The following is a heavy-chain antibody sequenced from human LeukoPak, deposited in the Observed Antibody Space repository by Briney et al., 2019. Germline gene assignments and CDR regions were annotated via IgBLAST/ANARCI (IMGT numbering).Heavy chain of an antibody. CDR1: GFTFDDYA. V-gene: IGHV3-9*03. CDR2: ISWNSGSI. J-gene: IGHJ4*02. Sequence: GRSLRLSCAASGFTFDDYAMHWVRQAPGKGLEWVSGISWNSGSIGYADSVKGRFTISRDNAKNSLYLQMNSLRAEDMALYYCAKGRDSGNCFDYFDYWGQGTLVTVSS. CDR3: AKGRDSGNCFDYFDY. D-gene: IGHD2-21*01.